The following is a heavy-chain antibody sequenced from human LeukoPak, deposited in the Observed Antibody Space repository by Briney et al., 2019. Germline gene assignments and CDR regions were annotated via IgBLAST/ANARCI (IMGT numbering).Heavy chain of an antibody. CDR1: GFTFSSYA. J-gene: IGHJ3*02. V-gene: IGHV3-23*01. D-gene: IGHD2-2*01. CDR2: ISGSGGST. Sequence: GGSLRLSCAASGFTFSSYAMSWVRQAPGKGLEWASAISGSGGSTYYADSVKGRFTISRDNSKNTLYLQMNSLRAEDTAVYYCAKDPRGIVVVPAAMRGDAFDIWGQGTMVTVSS. CDR3: AKDPRGIVVVPAAMRGDAFDI.